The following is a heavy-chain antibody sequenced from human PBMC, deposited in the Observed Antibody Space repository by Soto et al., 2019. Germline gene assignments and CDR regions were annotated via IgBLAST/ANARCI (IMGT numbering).Heavy chain of an antibody. CDR3: ARGRYCLTGSCFPNWFDS. Sequence: KTSETLSLTCSVSGDSISTVDYFWAWIRQPPGQTLEYIGYIYKSATTYYNPSFVSRVAISLDTSKSQFSLTVTSVTAGDTAVYFCARGRYCLTGSCFPNWFDSWGRGTLVTVSS. V-gene: IGHV4-30-4*01. J-gene: IGHJ5*01. CDR1: GDSISTVDYF. CDR2: IYKSATT. D-gene: IGHD2-15*01.